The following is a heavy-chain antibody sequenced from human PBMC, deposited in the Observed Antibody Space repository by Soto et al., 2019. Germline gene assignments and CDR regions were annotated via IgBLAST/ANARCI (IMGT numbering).Heavy chain of an antibody. Sequence: GGSLRLSCSASGFIFTNYAMHWVRQAPGKGLEYVSSISSNGGSTYYADSVKGRFIISRDNSKNTLYLQMSSLTIEDTAVYYCVKDRWIDYWGQGTLVTVSS. V-gene: IGHV3-64D*06. CDR1: GFIFTNYA. CDR3: VKDRWIDY. J-gene: IGHJ4*02. CDR2: ISSNGGST. D-gene: IGHD2-15*01.